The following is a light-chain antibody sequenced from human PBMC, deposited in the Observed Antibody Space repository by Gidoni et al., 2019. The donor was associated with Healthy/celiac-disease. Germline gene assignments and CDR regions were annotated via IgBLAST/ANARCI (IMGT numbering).Light chain of an antibody. Sequence: DIVMTQSPDSLAVSLGERDTINCKSSQSVLYSSNNKNYLAWYQQKPGQPPKLLIYWASTRESGVPDRFSGSGSGTDFTLTISSLQAEDGAVYYCQQYYSTPPTFGPGTKVDIK. CDR3: QQYYSTPPT. CDR1: QSVLYSSNNKNY. V-gene: IGKV4-1*01. CDR2: WAS. J-gene: IGKJ3*01.